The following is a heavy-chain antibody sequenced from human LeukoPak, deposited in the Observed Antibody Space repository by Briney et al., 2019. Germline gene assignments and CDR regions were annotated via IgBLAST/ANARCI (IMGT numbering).Heavy chain of an antibody. D-gene: IGHD2-2*01. CDR1: GGTFSSYA. Sequence: SVRVSCKASGGTFSSYAISWVRQAPGQGLEWMGGIIPIFGTANYAQKFQGRVTITADESTSTAYMELSSLRSEDTAVYYCARMVCSSTSCYLGVVESNWFDPWGQGTLVTVSS. V-gene: IGHV1-69*01. CDR3: ARMVCSSTSCYLGVVESNWFDP. J-gene: IGHJ5*02. CDR2: IIPIFGTA.